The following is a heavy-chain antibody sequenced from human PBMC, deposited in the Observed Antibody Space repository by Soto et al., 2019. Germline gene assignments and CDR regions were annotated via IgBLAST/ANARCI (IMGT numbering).Heavy chain of an antibody. V-gene: IGHV4-59*12. CDR3: ARDGSWSAAAGTFFFGMDV. CDR2: IYYSGST. Sequence: TSETLSLTCTVSGGSISSYYWSWIRQPPGKGLEWIGYIYYSGSTNYNPSLKSRVTISVDTSKNQFSLKLSSVTAADTAVYYCARDGSWSAAAGTFFFGMDVWGQGTTVTVSS. CDR1: GGSISSYY. J-gene: IGHJ6*02. D-gene: IGHD6-13*01.